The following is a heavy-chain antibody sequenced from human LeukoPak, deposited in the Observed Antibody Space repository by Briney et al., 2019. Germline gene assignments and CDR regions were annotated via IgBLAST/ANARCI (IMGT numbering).Heavy chain of an antibody. CDR1: GGTFSSYA. J-gene: IGHJ6*03. Sequence: GSSVTVSCKASGGTFSSYAISWVRQAPGQGLERMGGIIPIFGTANYAQKFQGRVTITTDESTSTAYMELSSLRSEDTAVYYCASRYDILTGYYSPYYYMDVWGKGTTVTVSS. CDR3: ASRYDILTGYYSPYYYMDV. D-gene: IGHD3-9*01. V-gene: IGHV1-69*05. CDR2: IIPIFGTA.